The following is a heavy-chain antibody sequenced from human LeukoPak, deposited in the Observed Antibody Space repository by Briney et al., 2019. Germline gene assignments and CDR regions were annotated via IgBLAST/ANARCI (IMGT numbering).Heavy chain of an antibody. J-gene: IGHJ4*02. CDR2: ISAYNGNT. V-gene: IGHV1-18*01. Sequence: ASVKVSCKASGYTFTSYGISWVRQAPGQGLEWMGWISAYNGNTNYAQKLQGRVTMTTDTSTSTAYMELRSLRSDDTAVYYCARDEYDFWSGCQFDYWGQGTLVTVSS. CDR1: GYTFTSYG. D-gene: IGHD3-3*01. CDR3: ARDEYDFWSGCQFDY.